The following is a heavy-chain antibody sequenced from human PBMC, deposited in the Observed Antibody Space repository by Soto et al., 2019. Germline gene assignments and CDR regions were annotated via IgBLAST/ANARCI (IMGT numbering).Heavy chain of an antibody. V-gene: IGHV4-4*02. CDR2: ISHGGNT. CDR1: GDSISSRNW. D-gene: IGHD6-19*01. J-gene: IGHJ5*02. Sequence: SETLSLTCAVSGDSISSRNWWSWVRQPPGKGLEWIGEISHGGNTNYNPSLQSRVTVSVDTSKNQFSLKLSSVTAADTAVYYCARHPSGFWFDTWGQGTLVTVSS. CDR3: ARHPSGFWFDT.